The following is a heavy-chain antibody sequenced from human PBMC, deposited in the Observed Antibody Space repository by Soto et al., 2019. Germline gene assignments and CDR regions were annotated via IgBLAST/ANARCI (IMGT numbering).Heavy chain of an antibody. V-gene: IGHV3-30*18. Sequence: GGSLRLSCAASGFTFSSHGMHWVRQAQGKGLEWVAVISYDGSNKYYADSVKGRLTISRDNSKNTLYLQMNSLRGEDTAVYYCAKDNGSGCDWLRVGDASDIWGQGTMVTVSS. CDR3: AKDNGSGCDWLRVGDASDI. J-gene: IGHJ3*02. CDR2: ISYDGSNK. D-gene: IGHD5-12*01. CDR1: GFTFSSHG.